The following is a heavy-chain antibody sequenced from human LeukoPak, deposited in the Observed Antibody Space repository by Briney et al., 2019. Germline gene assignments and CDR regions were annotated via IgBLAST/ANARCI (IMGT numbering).Heavy chain of an antibody. CDR3: ATSMVRGLMPYYYYAMDV. CDR1: GFTFRIYA. J-gene: IGHJ6*02. Sequence: GGSHRPSCTASGFTFRIYAMTWGRQAPGKGLEWVSSISGGVSSTYYADYVKGRFTISRDNSKNTVYLQLNSLRADDTAVFYCATSMVRGLMPYYYYAMDVWGQGATCSVSS. D-gene: IGHD3-10*01. V-gene: IGHV3-23*01. CDR2: ISGGVSST.